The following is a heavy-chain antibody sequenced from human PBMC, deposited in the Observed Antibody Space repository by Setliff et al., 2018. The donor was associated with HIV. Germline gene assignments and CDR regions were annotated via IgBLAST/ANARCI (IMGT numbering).Heavy chain of an antibody. CDR3: NRDGVIKYYYYYYYMDV. D-gene: IGHD3-10*01. Sequence: GGSLRLSCTASGFTFGDYSMSWVRQAPGKGLEWVAFIRSTPYGGTTEYAASVKGRFTISRDDYKSIAYLQMNSLKTEDTAVYYCNRDGVIKYYYYYYYMDVWGKGTTVTVSS. CDR1: GFTFGDYS. J-gene: IGHJ6*03. CDR2: IRSTPYGGTT. V-gene: IGHV3-49*04.